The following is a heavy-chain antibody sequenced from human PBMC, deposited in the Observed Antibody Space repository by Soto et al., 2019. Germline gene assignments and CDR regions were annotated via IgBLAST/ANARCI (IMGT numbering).Heavy chain of an antibody. CDR3: ARGRGIAVAGRGYYYYGMDV. V-gene: IGHV4-34*01. Sequence: SETLSLTCAVYGGSFSVYYWSWFRQPPGKGLEWIGEINHSGSTNYNPSLKSRVTISVDTSKNHFSLKLSSVTAADTAVYYCARGRGIAVAGRGYYYYGMDVWGQGTTVTVSS. J-gene: IGHJ6*02. D-gene: IGHD6-19*01. CDR2: INHSGST. CDR1: GGSFSVYY.